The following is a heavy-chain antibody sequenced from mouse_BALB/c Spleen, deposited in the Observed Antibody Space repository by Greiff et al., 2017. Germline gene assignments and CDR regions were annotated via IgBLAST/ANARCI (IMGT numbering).Heavy chain of an antibody. CDR2: IWSGGST. CDR3: ARNRGDGIWFAY. V-gene: IGHV2-4-1*01. D-gene: IGHD2-1*01. CDR1: GFSLTSYG. J-gene: IGHJ3*01. Sequence: VQRVESGPGLVQPSQSLSITCTVSGFSLTSYGVHWVRQSPGKGLEWLGVIWSGGSTDYNAALISRLSISKDNSKSQVFFKMNSLQADDTAIYYCARNRGDGIWFAYWGQGTLVTVSA.